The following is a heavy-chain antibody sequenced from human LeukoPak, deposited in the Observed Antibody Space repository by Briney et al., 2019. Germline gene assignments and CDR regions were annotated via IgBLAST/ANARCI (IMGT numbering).Heavy chain of an antibody. D-gene: IGHD4-11*01. CDR3: AKDAQRGFDYSNSLEY. CDR2: IWSDGSNK. Sequence: GGSLRLSCAAPGFTFSHYGFHWVRQAPGKRLEWVAVIWSDGSNKYYGDSVKGRFIIYRDDSQNTVYLQMNSLRAEDTGVYYCAKDAQRGFDYSNSLEYWGQGSLVTVSS. J-gene: IGHJ4*02. CDR1: GFTFSHYG. V-gene: IGHV3-33*06.